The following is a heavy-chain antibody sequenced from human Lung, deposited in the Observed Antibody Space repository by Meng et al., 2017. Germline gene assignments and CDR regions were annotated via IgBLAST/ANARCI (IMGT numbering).Heavy chain of an antibody. CDR3: ARGPTTMAHDFDY. Sequence: QVQLQQGGAGLLKPSETLSLTCVVSGGSFSDYYWSWIRQPPGKGLEWIGEINHSGSTNYNSSLESRATISVDTSQNNLSLKLSSVTAADSAVYYCARGPTTMAHDFDYWGQGTLVTVSS. V-gene: IGHV4-34*01. D-gene: IGHD4-11*01. J-gene: IGHJ4*02. CDR1: GGSFSDYY. CDR2: INHSGST.